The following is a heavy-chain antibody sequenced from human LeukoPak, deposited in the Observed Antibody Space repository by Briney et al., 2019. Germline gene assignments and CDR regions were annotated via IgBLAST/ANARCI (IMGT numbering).Heavy chain of an antibody. CDR2: ISSSSRYI. Sequence: GRSLRLSCAASGFTFSSYSMNWVRQAPGKGLEWVSSISSSSRYIYYADSVKGRFTTSRDNAKNSLYLQMNSLRAEDTAVYYCARQSKHMVRGGTPTYYFDYWGQGTLVTVSS. D-gene: IGHD3-10*01. CDR3: ARQSKHMVRGGTPTYYFDY. V-gene: IGHV3-21*01. CDR1: GFTFSSYS. J-gene: IGHJ4*02.